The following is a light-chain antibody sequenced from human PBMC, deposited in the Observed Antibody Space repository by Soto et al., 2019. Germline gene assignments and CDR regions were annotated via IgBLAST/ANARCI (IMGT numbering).Light chain of an antibody. CDR3: QQRSNI. V-gene: IGKV3-11*01. J-gene: IGKJ3*01. CDR2: DAS. CDR1: ESTSGY. Sequence: IVLTHSPATLSCSPGEIATLSCRASESTSGYLAWYQQKPGQAPRLLIYDASNRATGIPARFSGSGSGTDFPLTISSLEPEDFAVYYCQQRSNIFGPGTKVDIK.